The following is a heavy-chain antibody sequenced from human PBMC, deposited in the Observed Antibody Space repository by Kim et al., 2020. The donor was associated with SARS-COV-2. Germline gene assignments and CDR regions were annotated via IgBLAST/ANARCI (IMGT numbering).Heavy chain of an antibody. V-gene: IGHV5-51*01. CDR3: ARRSGYRTNYYFDY. D-gene: IGHD3-22*01. Sequence: RPSFQGQVTISADKSIRTAYLQWSSLKASDTAMYYCARRSGYRTNYYFDYWGQGTLVTVSS. J-gene: IGHJ4*02.